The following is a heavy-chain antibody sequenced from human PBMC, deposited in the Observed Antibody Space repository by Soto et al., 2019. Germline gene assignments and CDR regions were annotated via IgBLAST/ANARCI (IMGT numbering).Heavy chain of an antibody. CDR3: ARDPLGYCSSTSCHPYYYYGMDV. V-gene: IGHV1-3*01. D-gene: IGHD2-2*01. CDR2: INAGNGNT. J-gene: IGHJ6*02. CDR1: GYTFTSYA. Sequence: ASVKVSCKASGYTFTSYAMHWVRQAPGQRLEWVGWINAGNGNTKYSQKFQGRVTITRDTSASTAYMELSSLRSEDTAVYYCARDPLGYCSSTSCHPYYYYGMDVWGQGTTVTVSS.